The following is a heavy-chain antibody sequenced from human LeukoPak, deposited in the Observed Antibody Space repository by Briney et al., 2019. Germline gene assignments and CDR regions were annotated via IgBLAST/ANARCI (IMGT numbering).Heavy chain of an antibody. CDR1: GFTVSSSY. Sequence: GRSLRLSCAASGFTVSSSYMSWVRQAPGKGLEWVSVLYSAGTTYYADSVKGRFTISRDNSKNTLYLQMDSLRAEDTAVYYCARSSGSYLYFDYWGQGTLITVSS. V-gene: IGHV3-66*02. CDR2: LYSAGTT. CDR3: ARSSGSYLYFDY. J-gene: IGHJ4*02. D-gene: IGHD1-26*01.